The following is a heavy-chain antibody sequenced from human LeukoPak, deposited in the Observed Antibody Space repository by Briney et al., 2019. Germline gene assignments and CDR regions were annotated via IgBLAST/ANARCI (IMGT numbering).Heavy chain of an antibody. CDR2: INHSGST. CDR3: ARPRYGSGSLDS. Sequence: PSETLSLTCAVYGGSFSGHYWTWIRQPPGKGLEWIGEINHSGSTTYNPSLNSRVTISVDTSKNQFSLRLSSVTAADMAVYYCARPRYGSGSLDSWGQGTLVTVSS. D-gene: IGHD3-10*01. V-gene: IGHV4-34*01. J-gene: IGHJ4*02. CDR1: GGSFSGHY.